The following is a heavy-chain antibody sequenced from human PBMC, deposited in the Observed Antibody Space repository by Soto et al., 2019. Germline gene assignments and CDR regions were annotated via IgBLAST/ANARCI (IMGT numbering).Heavy chain of an antibody. D-gene: IGHD3-3*01. V-gene: IGHV3-30*18. CDR2: ISYDGSNK. CDR3: AKSYYDFWSGPSDYYYGMDV. J-gene: IGHJ6*01. CDR1: GFTFSSYG. Sequence: GGSLRLSCAASGFTFSSYGMHWVRQAPGKGLEWVAVISYDGSNKYYADSVKGRFTISRDNSKNTLYLQMNSLRAEDTAVYYCAKSYYDFWSGPSDYYYGMDVWGQGTTVTV.